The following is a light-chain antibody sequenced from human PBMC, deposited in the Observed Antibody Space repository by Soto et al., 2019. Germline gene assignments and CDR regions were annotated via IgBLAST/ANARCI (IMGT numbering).Light chain of an antibody. J-gene: IGLJ3*02. V-gene: IGLV7-43*01. CDR3: LLYFGGAQLV. CDR1: TGAVTTGNY. Sequence: QTVVTQEPSLTVSPGGTVTLTCASSTGAVTTGNYASWFQQKPGQAPRTLIYTTDNRHSWTPARFSGSLLGSKAALTLSSVQPEDEADYYCLLYFGGAQLVFGGGTKLTVL. CDR2: TTD.